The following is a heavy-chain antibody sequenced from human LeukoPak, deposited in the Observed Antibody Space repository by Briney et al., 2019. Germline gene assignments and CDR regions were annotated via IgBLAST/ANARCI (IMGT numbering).Heavy chain of an antibody. V-gene: IGHV3-21*01. D-gene: IGHD6-13*01. CDR2: ISSSSSYI. CDR1: GFTFSSYA. J-gene: IGHJ4*02. Sequence: GGSLRLSCAASGFTFSSYAMSWVRQAPGKGLEWVSSISSSSSYIYYADSVKGRFTISRDNAKNSLYLQMNSLRAEDTAVYYCTTVSAAGQLDYWGQGTLVTVSS. CDR3: TTVSAAGQLDY.